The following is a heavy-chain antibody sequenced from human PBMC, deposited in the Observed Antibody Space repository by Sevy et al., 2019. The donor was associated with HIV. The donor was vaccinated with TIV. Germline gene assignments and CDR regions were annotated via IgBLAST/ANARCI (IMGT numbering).Heavy chain of an antibody. CDR2: ISWNSGSI. Sequence: GGSLRLSCAAPGFTFDDYAMHWVRQAPGKGLEWVSGISWNSGSIGYADSVKGRFTISRDNAKNSLYLQMNSLRAEDTALYYCAKDMAGYYDSSGYDYWGQGTLVTVSS. V-gene: IGHV3-9*01. D-gene: IGHD3-22*01. J-gene: IGHJ4*02. CDR3: AKDMAGYYDSSGYDY. CDR1: GFTFDDYA.